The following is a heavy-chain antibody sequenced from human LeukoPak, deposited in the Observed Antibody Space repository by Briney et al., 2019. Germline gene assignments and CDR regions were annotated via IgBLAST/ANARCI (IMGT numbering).Heavy chain of an antibody. D-gene: IGHD3-22*01. V-gene: IGHV3-7*01. CDR2: INQDGSET. Sequence: GGSRGPSCAALELTSVANGRTWFGQAPGKGLEWLANINQDGSETNYVDSVKGRSTISRANGKNYLCLQINCLRADDTAVYYCARDQGSMKVVRTTHWYFDLWGRGTLVTVSS. CDR1: ELTSVANG. CDR3: ARDQGSMKVVRTTHWYFDL. J-gene: IGHJ2*01.